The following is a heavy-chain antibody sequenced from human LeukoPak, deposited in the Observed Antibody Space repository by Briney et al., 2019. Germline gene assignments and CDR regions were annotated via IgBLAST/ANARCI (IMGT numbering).Heavy chain of an antibody. CDR3: ARAAEPFSSTWYGD. Sequence: PGGSLRLSCAASGFTFSDYYMRWIRQAPGKGREWVSYISSRSSTIYYADSVKGRFTISRDNAKNSLYLQMNSLRAEDTALYYCARAAEPFSSTWYGDWGQGTLVTVSS. D-gene: IGHD6-13*01. CDR2: ISSRSSTI. V-gene: IGHV3-11*04. J-gene: IGHJ4*02. CDR1: GFTFSDYY.